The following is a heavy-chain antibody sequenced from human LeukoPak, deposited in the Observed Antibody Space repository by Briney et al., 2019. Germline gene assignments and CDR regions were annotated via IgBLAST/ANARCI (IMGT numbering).Heavy chain of an antibody. CDR2: INHSGST. J-gene: IGHJ6*02. CDR3: ARGILWFGDTPFRV. Sequence: YPSETLSLTCAAYGGSFSGYYWSWIRQPPGKGLEWIGEINHSGSTNYNPSLKSRVTISVDTSKNQFSLKLSSVTAADTAVYYCARGILWFGDTPFRVWGQGTTVTVSS. CDR1: GGSFSGYY. V-gene: IGHV4-34*01. D-gene: IGHD3-10*01.